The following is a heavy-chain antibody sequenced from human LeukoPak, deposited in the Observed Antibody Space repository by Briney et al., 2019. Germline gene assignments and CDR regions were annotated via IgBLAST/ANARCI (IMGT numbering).Heavy chain of an antibody. J-gene: IGHJ4*02. CDR3: ARDQRQWLVRGQFDY. CDR2: ISYDGSNK. CDR1: GFTFSSYA. D-gene: IGHD6-19*01. V-gene: IGHV3-30-3*01. Sequence: GGSLRLSCAASGFTFSSYAMHWVRQAPGKGLEWVAVISYDGSNKYYADSVKGRFTISRDNSKNTLYLQMNSLRAEDTAVYYCARDQRQWLVRGQFDYWGQGTLVTVSS.